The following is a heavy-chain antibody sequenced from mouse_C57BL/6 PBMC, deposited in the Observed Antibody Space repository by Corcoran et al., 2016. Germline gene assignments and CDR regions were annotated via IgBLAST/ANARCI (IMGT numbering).Heavy chain of an antibody. CDR3: ARWTCYYPSDY. CDR2: INTYSGVP. D-gene: IGHD2-1*01. J-gene: IGHJ2*01. Sequence: QIQLVQSGPELKKPGETVKISCKASGYTFTTYGMSWVKQAPGQGLKWMGWINTYSGVPTYADDFKGRFAFSLETSASTAYLQINNLKNEDTATYFCARWTCYYPSDYWGQGTTLTVSS. CDR1: GYTFTTYG. V-gene: IGHV9-3*01.